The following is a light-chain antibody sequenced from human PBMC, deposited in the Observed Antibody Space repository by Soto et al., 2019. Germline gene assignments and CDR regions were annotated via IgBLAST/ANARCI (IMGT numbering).Light chain of an antibody. J-gene: IGLJ2*01. CDR1: NIGSKS. V-gene: IGLV3-21*04. CDR3: QVWDSSRVVV. Sequence: SYELTQPPSVSVAPGKTARITCGGNNIGSKSVHWYQQKPGQAPVLVIYYDSDRPSGIPERFSGSNSENTATLTISRVEAGDEADYYCQVWDSSRVVVFGGGTKVTVL. CDR2: YDS.